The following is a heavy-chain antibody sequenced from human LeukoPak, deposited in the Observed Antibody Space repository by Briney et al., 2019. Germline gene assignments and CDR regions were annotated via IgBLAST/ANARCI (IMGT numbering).Heavy chain of an antibody. V-gene: IGHV3-23*01. Sequence: PGGSLTLSCAASGFTFSRIAMSWVRQAPGKGLEWVSGISGSGGRDSTYYADSVKGRFTISRDKSKNTVYLEMNSLRAEDTAVYYCAKGYSEYISSWFDYWGQGTLVTVSS. D-gene: IGHD6-13*01. CDR2: ISGSGGRDST. CDR1: GFTFSRIA. J-gene: IGHJ4*02. CDR3: AKGYSEYISSWFDY.